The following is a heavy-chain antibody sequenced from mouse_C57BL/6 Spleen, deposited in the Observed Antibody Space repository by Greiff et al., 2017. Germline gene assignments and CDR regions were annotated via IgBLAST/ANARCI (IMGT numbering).Heavy chain of an antibody. CDR3: ARYDYDAYYYAMDY. V-gene: IGHV1-53*01. CDR1: GYTFTSYW. D-gene: IGHD2-4*01. CDR2: INPSNGGT. Sequence: VQLVESGTELVKPGASVKLSCKASGYTFTSYWMHWVKQRPGQGLKWIGNINPSNGGTNYNEKFKSKATLTVDKSSSTAYMQLSSLTSEDSAVYYCARYDYDAYYYAMDYWGQGTSVTVSS. J-gene: IGHJ4*01.